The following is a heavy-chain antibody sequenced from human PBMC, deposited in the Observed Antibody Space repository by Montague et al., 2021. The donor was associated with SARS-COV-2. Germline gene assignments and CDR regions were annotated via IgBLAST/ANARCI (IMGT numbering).Heavy chain of an antibody. CDR3: ARTLHDILTGYYSFDY. CDR2: IDWDDDK. CDR1: AFSLSTSGMC. Sequence: PALVKPTQTLTLTCTFSAFSLSTSGMCVSWIRQPPGKALEWLALIDWDDDKYYSTSLKTRLTISKDTSKNQVVLTMTNMDPVDTATYYCARTLHDILTGYYSFDYWGQETLVTVSS. V-gene: IGHV2-70*01. J-gene: IGHJ4*02. D-gene: IGHD3-9*01.